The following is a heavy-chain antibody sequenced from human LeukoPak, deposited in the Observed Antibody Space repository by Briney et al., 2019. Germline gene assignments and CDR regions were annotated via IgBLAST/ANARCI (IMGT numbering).Heavy chain of an antibody. CDR1: GGSISSYY. CDR2: IYYSGST. V-gene: IGHV4-59*08. D-gene: IGHD4-4*01. J-gene: IGHJ4*02. Sequence: SETLSLTCTVSGGSISSYYWSWIRQPPGKGLEWIGYIYYSGSTNYNPSLKSRVTISVDTSKNQFSLTLSSVTAADTAVYYCARLSTHYFDYWGQGTLVTVSS. CDR3: ARLSTHYFDY.